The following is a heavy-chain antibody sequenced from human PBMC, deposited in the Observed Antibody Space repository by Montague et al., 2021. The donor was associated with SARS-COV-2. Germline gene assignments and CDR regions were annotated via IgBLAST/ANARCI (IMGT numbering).Heavy chain of an antibody. V-gene: IGHV4-39*07. Sequence: SETLSLTCTVSGDSISSGGYFWGWIRQPPGKGLEWIASIHIGGTSYLNPALKSRVTISIDSSKNQFSLNVTSVAAADAAVYFCASGRDWYLGNWGQGTLATVSS. J-gene: IGHJ4*02. CDR2: IHIGGTS. CDR1: GDSISSGGYF. CDR3: ASGRDWYLGN. D-gene: IGHD3-9*01.